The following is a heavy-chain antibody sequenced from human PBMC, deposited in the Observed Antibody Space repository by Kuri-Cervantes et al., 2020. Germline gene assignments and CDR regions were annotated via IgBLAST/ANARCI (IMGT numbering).Heavy chain of an antibody. CDR3: ARDLRTTVTSYYGMDV. V-gene: IGHV1-18*01. CDR2: ISAYNGNT. CDR1: GYTFTSYG. Sequence: ASVKVSCKASGYTFTSYGISWARQAPGQGLEWMGWISAYNGNTNYAQKLQGRVTMTTDTSTSTAYMELRSLRSDDTAVYYCARDLRTTVTSYYGMDVWGQGTTVTVSS. D-gene: IGHD4-17*01. J-gene: IGHJ6*02.